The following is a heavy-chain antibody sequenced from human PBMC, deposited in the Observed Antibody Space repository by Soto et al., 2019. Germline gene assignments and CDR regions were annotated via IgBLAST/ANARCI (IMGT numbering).Heavy chain of an antibody. V-gene: IGHV4-34*01. CDR2: INHSGST. D-gene: IGHD1-26*01. CDR3: ALWSYYLRSFDH. Sequence: QVQLQQWGAGLLKPSETLSLTCAVYGGSFSGYYWSWIRQPPGKGLEWIGEINHSGSTNYNPSLRGRVTKSVALSQSHFSLKVRAVSSGATAVYYCALWSYYLRSFDHWGQGTLVTVSS. CDR1: GGSFSGYY. J-gene: IGHJ5*02.